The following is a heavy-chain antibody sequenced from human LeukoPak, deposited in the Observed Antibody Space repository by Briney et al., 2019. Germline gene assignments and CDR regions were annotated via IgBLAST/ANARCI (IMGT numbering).Heavy chain of an antibody. CDR3: ARGGPLRYFDWLQSDYYYGMDV. V-gene: IGHV7-4-1*02. Sequence: ASVKVSCKASGGTFMRHSISWVRQAPGQGLEWMGGINTNTGNPTYAQGFTGRFVFSLDTSVSTAYLQISSLKAEDTAVYYCARGGPLRYFDWLQSDYYYGMDVWGQGTTVTVSS. CDR2: INTNTGNP. J-gene: IGHJ6*02. D-gene: IGHD3-9*01. CDR1: GGTFMRHS.